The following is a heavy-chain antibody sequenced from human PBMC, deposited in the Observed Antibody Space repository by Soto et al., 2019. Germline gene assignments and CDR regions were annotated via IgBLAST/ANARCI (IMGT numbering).Heavy chain of an antibody. J-gene: IGHJ6*02. Sequence: SETLSLTCAVSGGSISSSNWWSWVRQPPGKGLEWIGEIYHSGSTNYNPSLKSRVTISVDKSKNQFSLKLSSVTAADTAVYYCARYCSSTSCYASYYYGMDVWGQGATVTVSS. CDR1: GGSISSSNW. CDR2: IYHSGST. V-gene: IGHV4-4*02. D-gene: IGHD2-2*01. CDR3: ARYCSSTSCYASYYYGMDV.